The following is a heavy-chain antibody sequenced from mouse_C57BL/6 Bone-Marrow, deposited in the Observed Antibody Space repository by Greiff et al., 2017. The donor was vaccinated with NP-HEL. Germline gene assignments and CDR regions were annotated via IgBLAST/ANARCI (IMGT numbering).Heavy chain of an antibody. CDR1: GFTFSDYG. Sequence: VQLKESGGGLVKPGGSLKLSCAASGFTFSDYGMHWVRQAPEKGLEWVAYISSGSSTIYYADTVKGRFTISRDNAKNTLFLQMTSLTSEDTAMYYCARRDGYYAMDYWGQGTSVTVSS. CDR2: ISSGSSTI. D-gene: IGHD2-3*01. CDR3: ARRDGYYAMDY. J-gene: IGHJ4*01. V-gene: IGHV5-17*01.